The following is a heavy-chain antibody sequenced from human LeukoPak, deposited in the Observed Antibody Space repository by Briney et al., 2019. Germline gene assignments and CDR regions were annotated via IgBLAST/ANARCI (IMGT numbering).Heavy chain of an antibody. CDR3: ARGGACSSTTCQLTPADY. Sequence: GGSLRLSCAASGFTFSNYAMHWVRQAPGKGLEWAAVISYDGSNKYYADSVKGRFTISRDNSKNTLFLQMSSLRAEDTAVYYCARGGACSSTTCQLTPADYWGQGTLVTVSS. V-gene: IGHV3-30*04. D-gene: IGHD2-2*01. J-gene: IGHJ4*02. CDR2: ISYDGSNK. CDR1: GFTFSNYA.